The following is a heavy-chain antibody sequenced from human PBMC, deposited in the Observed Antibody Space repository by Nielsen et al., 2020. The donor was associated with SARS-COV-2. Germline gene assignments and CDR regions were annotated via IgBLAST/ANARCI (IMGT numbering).Heavy chain of an antibody. CDR2: INGDGSFA. V-gene: IGHV3-74*01. CDR1: GFTFSSYW. J-gene: IGHJ4*02. Sequence: GGSLRLSCAASGFTFSSYWMHWVRQVPGKGLVWVSRINGDGSFADYADSVKGRFTISRDNAKNSLYLQMNSLRAEDTAVYYCARVYSSGWYWGQGTLVTVSS. CDR3: ARVYSSGWY. D-gene: IGHD6-19*01.